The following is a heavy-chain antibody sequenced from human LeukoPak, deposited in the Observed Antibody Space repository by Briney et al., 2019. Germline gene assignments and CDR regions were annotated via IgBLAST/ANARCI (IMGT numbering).Heavy chain of an antibody. Sequence: SQTLSLTCAISGDSVSSNSAAWNWIRQSPSRGLEWLGRTYYRSKWSNDYSPSMKGRLTISPDTSTNQFSLQLNSVTPEDTAIYYCARAPYSSSNLDYWGQGTLVTVSS. J-gene: IGHJ4*02. CDR3: ARAPYSSSNLDY. D-gene: IGHD6-6*01. CDR1: GDSVSSNSAA. CDR2: TYYRSKWSN. V-gene: IGHV6-1*01.